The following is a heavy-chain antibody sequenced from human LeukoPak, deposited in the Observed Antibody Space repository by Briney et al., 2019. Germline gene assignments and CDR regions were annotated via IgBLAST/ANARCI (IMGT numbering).Heavy chain of an antibody. CDR1: GFTFSSYG. CDR2: IRYDGSNK. D-gene: IGHD6-13*01. J-gene: IGHJ4*02. CDR3: AKDQRIAAAGIDVDY. V-gene: IGHV3-30*02. Sequence: GGSLRLSCAASGFTFSSYGMHWVRQAPGKGLEWVAFIRYDGSNKYYADSVKGRFTISRDNSKNTLYLQMNSLRAEDTAVYYCAKDQRIAAAGIDVDYWGQGTLVTVSS.